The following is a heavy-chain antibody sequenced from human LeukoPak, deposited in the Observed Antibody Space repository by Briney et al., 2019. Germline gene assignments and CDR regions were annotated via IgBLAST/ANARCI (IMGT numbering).Heavy chain of an antibody. CDR1: GGTFSSYA. J-gene: IGHJ5*02. Sequence: ASVKVSCKASGGTFSSYAISWVRQAPGQGLEWMGGIIPIFGTANYAQKFQGRVTITADESTSTAYMELSSLRSEDTAVYYCARVLRRGYNLFAPGGEGPLVTLP. CDR2: IIPIFGTA. V-gene: IGHV1-69*13. CDR3: ARVLRRGYNLFAP. D-gene: IGHD5-24*01.